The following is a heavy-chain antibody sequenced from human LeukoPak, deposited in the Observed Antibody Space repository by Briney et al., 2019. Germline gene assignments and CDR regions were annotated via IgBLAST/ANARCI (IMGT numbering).Heavy chain of an antibody. CDR2: IRYDGSNK. J-gene: IGHJ6*03. D-gene: IGHD5-12*01. CDR1: EFTFNSYG. Sequence: PGGSLRLSCAASEFTFNSYGMHWVRQAPGKGLEWVAFIRYDGSNKYYADSVKGRFTVSRDNSKNTLYLQMKSLRAEDTAVYYCAKGGGYEAQYYYYYLDVWGKGTTVTISS. CDR3: AKGGGYEAQYYYYYLDV. V-gene: IGHV3-30*02.